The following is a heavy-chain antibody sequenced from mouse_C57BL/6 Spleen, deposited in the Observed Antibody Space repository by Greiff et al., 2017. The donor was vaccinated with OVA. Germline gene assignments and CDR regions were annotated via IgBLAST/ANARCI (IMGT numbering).Heavy chain of an antibody. CDR2: IYPGSGST. Sequence: VQLQQPGAELVQPGASVKMSCKASGYTFTSYWITWVKQRPGQGLEWIGDIYPGSGSTNYNEKFKSKATLTVDTSSSTAYMQLSSLTSEDSAGYYCARYTTVVDPWYFDVWGTGTTVTVSS. CDR3: ARYTTVVDPWYFDV. D-gene: IGHD1-1*01. CDR1: GYTFTSYW. V-gene: IGHV1-55*01. J-gene: IGHJ1*03.